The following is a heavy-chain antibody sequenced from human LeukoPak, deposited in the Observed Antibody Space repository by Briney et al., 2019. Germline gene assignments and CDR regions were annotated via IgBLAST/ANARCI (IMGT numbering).Heavy chain of an antibody. CDR3: ARGVAPFDY. V-gene: IGHV4-59*01. CDR2: IYYSGST. CDR1: GGSISSYY. J-gene: IGHJ4*02. Sequence: SETLSLTCPVSGGSISSYYWSWIRQPPGKGLEWIGYIYYSGSTNYNPSLKSRVTISVDTSKNQFSLKLSSVTAADTAVYYCARGVAPFDYWGQGTLVTVSS.